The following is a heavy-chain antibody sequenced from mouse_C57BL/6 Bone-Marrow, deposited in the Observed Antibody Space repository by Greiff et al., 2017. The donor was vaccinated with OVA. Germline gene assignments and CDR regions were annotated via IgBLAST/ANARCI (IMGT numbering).Heavy chain of an antibody. CDR2: SRNKANDYTT. J-gene: IGHJ3*01. Sequence: EVMLVESGGGLVQSGRSLRLSCATSGFTFSDFYMEWVRQAPGKGLEWIAASRNKANDYTTEYSASVKGRFIVSRDTSQSILYLQMNALRAEDTAIYYCARDVWFADWGQGTLVTVSA. V-gene: IGHV7-1*01. CDR3: ARDVWFAD. CDR1: GFTFSDFY.